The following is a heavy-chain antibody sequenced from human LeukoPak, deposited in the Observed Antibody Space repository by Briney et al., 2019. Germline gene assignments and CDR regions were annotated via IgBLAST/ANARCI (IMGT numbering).Heavy chain of an antibody. CDR3: AKDRLLRGYSYGSYFDY. CDR1: GFSFTSYW. V-gene: IGHV3-7*03. D-gene: IGHD5-18*01. J-gene: IGHJ4*02. Sequence: GGSLRLSCAPSGFSFTSYWMSWVRQAPGKGLEWVANVKHDGSEKYYVDSVKGRFTISRDNSKNTLYLQMNSLRAEDTAVYYCAKDRLLRGYSYGSYFDYWGQGTLVTVSS. CDR2: VKHDGSEK.